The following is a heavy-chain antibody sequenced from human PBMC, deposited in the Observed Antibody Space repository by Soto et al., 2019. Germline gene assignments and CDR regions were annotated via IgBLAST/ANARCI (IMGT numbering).Heavy chain of an antibody. D-gene: IGHD3-22*01. CDR3: AAGGSGYYAN. V-gene: IGHV3-74*01. J-gene: IGHJ4*02. Sequence: EVQLVESGGDLVQPGGSLRLSCPASGFTFSTYWMHWVRQAPGKGLLWVSRIKTDGTYATYADSVKGRFTISRDHAMNPLYLHMNSQRVEDAAVYYCAAGGSGYYANWGQGTLVTVSS. CDR2: IKTDGTYA. CDR1: GFTFSTYW.